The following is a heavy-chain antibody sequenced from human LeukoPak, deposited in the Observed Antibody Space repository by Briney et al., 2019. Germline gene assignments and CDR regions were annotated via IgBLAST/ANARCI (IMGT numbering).Heavy chain of an antibody. Sequence: SETLSLTCAVYGGSFSGYYWSWIRQPPGKGLEWIGYIYYSGSTNYNPSLKSRVTLSVDTSQNQFSLKLTSVTAADTAVYYCARVLGGWQLQVFDYWGQGTLVTVSS. D-gene: IGHD1-1*01. CDR3: ARVLGGWQLQVFDY. J-gene: IGHJ4*02. CDR2: IYYSGST. V-gene: IGHV4-59*01. CDR1: GGSFSGYY.